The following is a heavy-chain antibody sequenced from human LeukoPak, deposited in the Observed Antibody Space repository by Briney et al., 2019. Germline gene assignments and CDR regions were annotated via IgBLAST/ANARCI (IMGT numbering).Heavy chain of an antibody. V-gene: IGHV4-4*07. CDR2: IYTSGST. Sequence: TPSETLSLTCTVSGGSISSYYWSWIRQPAGKGLEWIGRIYTSGSTNYNPSLKSRVTMSVDTSKNQFSLKLSSVTAADTAVYYCARETHPIWFGESGGAFDIWGQGTMVTVSS. CDR3: ARETHPIWFGESGGAFDI. CDR1: GGSISSYY. J-gene: IGHJ3*02. D-gene: IGHD3-10*01.